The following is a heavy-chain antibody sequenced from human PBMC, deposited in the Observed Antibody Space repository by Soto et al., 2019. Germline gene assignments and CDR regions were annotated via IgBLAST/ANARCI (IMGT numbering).Heavy chain of an antibody. Sequence: QVQLVESGGGLVKPGGSLRLSCAPSGFPFSDYYMSWIPQAPGKGLEGVSYISSSSSYTNYADSVKGRFTISRDNAKNSLYLQMNSLRAEDTAVYYCARDGTGKDIVVGAFDPWGQGTLVTVSS. J-gene: IGHJ5*02. CDR3: ARDGTGKDIVVGAFDP. CDR2: ISSSSSYT. V-gene: IGHV3-11*06. CDR1: GFPFSDYY. D-gene: IGHD2-2*01.